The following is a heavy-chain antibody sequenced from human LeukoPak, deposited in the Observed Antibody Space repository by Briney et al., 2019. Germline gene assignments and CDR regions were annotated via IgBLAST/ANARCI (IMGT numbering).Heavy chain of an antibody. Sequence: TGGSLRLSCAASRFTFRNYAMHWVRQAPGKGLEWVANIKQDGSEKYYVDSVKGRFTISRDNAKNSLYLQMNSLRAEDTAVYYCARRSGSPDYWGQGTLVTVSS. D-gene: IGHD1-26*01. J-gene: IGHJ4*02. CDR1: RFTFRNYA. V-gene: IGHV3-7*01. CDR2: IKQDGSEK. CDR3: ARRSGSPDY.